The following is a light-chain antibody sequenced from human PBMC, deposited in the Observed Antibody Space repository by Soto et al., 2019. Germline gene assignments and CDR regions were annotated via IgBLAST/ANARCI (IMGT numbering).Light chain of an antibody. CDR3: ASYSTGDTLYV. J-gene: IGLJ1*01. V-gene: IGLV2-14*01. CDR2: EVN. Sequence: QSLLTQPSSVCGSPGQSITISCTGTRGDVGAFNYVSWYQLRPGKAPKLVIYEVNSRPSGISSRFCGSKSGNTASLSISGLQAEDEGDYYCASYSTGDTLYVFGSGTKVTV. CDR1: RGDVGAFNY.